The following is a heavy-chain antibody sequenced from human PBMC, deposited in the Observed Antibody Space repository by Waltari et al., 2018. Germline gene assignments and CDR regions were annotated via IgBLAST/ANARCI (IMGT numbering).Heavy chain of an antibody. CDR2: INPNSGGT. D-gene: IGHD3-3*01. CDR3: ARGKVLRFLEWFQRGMDV. V-gene: IGHV1-2*02. Sequence: QVQLVQSGAEVKKPGASVKVSCKASGYTFTGYYIHWVRQAPGQGLEWMGWINPNSGGTNYAQKFQGRVTMTRDTSISTAYMELSRLRSDDTAVYYCARGKVLRFLEWFQRGMDVWGKGTTVTVSS. J-gene: IGHJ6*03. CDR1: GYTFTGYY.